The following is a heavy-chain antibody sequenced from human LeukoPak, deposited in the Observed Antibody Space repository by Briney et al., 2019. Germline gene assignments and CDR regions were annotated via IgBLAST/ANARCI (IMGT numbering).Heavy chain of an antibody. CDR3: ARDYDGNFAVEY. CDR2: INTDGSTT. Sequence: GGSLRLSSAVSGXTFSSYCMHWVRQAPGKGLVRVSRINTDGSTTSYADSVNGRFSISRDNAKNTLYLQMNSLRAEDTAVYYCARDYDGNFAVEYWGQGTLVTVSS. V-gene: IGHV3-74*01. D-gene: IGHD4-23*01. CDR1: GXTFSSYC. J-gene: IGHJ4*02.